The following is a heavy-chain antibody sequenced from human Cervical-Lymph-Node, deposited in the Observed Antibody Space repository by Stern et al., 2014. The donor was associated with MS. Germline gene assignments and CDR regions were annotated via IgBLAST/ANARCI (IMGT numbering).Heavy chain of an antibody. D-gene: IGHD2-15*01. J-gene: IGHJ5*01. Sequence: QVQLVQSGAEVKKPGASVKVSCKASGYTFTEYYVHWVRQAPGQGLEWMGRINPNSDGTNYAQKFQGSFTMTRDTSISTAYMELSSLTYDDTAVYYCAKSGASGDGWFDSWGQGTLVTVSS. CDR1: GYTFTEYY. CDR3: AKSGASGDGWFDS. CDR2: INPNSDGT. V-gene: IGHV1-2*06.